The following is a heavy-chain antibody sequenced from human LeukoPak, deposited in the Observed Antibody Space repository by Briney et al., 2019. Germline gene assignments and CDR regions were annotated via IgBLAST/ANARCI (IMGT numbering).Heavy chain of an antibody. CDR3: ARDSLVIKDAFDI. V-gene: IGHV3-7*01. D-gene: IGHD3-9*01. J-gene: IGHJ3*02. CDR1: GFTFSSNW. CDR2: IRQDGSEK. Sequence: GGSLRLSCAASGFTFSSNWMSWVRQAPGKGLEWVANIRQDGSEKYYVDSVKGRFTISRDNAKNSLYLQMNSLRAEDTAVYYCARDSLVIKDAFDIWGQGTMVTVSS.